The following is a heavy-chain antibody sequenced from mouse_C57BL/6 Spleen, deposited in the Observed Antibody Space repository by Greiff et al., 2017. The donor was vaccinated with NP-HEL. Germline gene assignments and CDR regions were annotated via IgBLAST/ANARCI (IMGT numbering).Heavy chain of an antibody. D-gene: IGHD2-3*01. CDR1: GYTFTSYW. CDR2: IYPGSGST. V-gene: IGHV1-55*01. CDR3: AREGLDDGYLYWYFDV. Sequence: QVQLQQPGAELVKPGASVKMSCKASGYTFTSYWITWVKQRPGQGLEWIGDIYPGSGSTNYNEKFKSKATLTVDTSSSTAYMQLSSLTSEDSAVYYCAREGLDDGYLYWYFDVWGTGTTVTVSS. J-gene: IGHJ1*03.